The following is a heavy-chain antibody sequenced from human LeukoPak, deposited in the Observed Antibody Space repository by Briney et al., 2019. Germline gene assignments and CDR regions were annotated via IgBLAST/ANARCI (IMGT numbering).Heavy chain of an antibody. V-gene: IGHV3-30*03. D-gene: IGHD3-22*01. J-gene: IGHJ3*01. CDR1: GFTFSDYY. CDR2: MSFDGFSK. Sequence: GGSLRLSCAASGFTFSDYYMSWIRQAPGKGLEWVAAMSFDGFSKYYADSVKGRFTISRDDSKNTVNLQLNSLRTEDTAVYYCAREGHTSGYCGTFDVWGQGTTVAVAS. CDR3: AREGHTSGYCGTFDV.